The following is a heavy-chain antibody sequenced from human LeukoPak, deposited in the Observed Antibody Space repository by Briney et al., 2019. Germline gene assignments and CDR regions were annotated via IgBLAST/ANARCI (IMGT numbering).Heavy chain of an antibody. CDR1: GGSISSSSYH. J-gene: IGHJ3*02. V-gene: IGHV4-39*01. Sequence: SETLSLTCSVSGGSISSSSYHWGWIRQPPGKGLEWIGTISYSGSPYYNPSLKSRVTISVDTSKNQFSLKLSSVTAADTAVYYCARLRGSYGGDAFDIWGQGTMVTVSA. D-gene: IGHD1-26*01. CDR3: ARLRGSYGGDAFDI. CDR2: ISYSGSP.